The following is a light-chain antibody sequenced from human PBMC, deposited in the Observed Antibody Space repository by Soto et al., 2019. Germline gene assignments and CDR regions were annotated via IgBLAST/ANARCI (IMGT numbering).Light chain of an antibody. J-gene: IGKJ4*01. CDR2: GAS. V-gene: IGKV1-39*01. CDR3: QQTHSTPPT. Sequence: DIHMTQSPSSLSASVGDSVTITCRPSQNIDRYLHWYQHIPGKAPKLLIYGASNLQSVVPSRFTGSGSRTHFTLTISSLQPEDSATYYCQQTHSTPPTFGGGTKVE. CDR1: QNIDRY.